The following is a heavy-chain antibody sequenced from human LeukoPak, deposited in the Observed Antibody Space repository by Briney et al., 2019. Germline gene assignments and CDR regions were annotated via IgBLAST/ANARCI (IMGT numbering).Heavy chain of an antibody. CDR1: DDSISDYY. V-gene: IGHV4-59*01. CDR2: TRYGGTT. J-gene: IGHJ1*01. D-gene: IGHD1-1*01. Sequence: PSETLSLTCSVSDDSISDYYWCWIRQPPGRGLEWIGYTRYGGTTSQNPSLKSRVTMSVDTSKNRLSLRLTSVTAADTAVYYCARGSGIHAWNLQHWGQGTLVTVSS. CDR3: ARGSGIHAWNLQH.